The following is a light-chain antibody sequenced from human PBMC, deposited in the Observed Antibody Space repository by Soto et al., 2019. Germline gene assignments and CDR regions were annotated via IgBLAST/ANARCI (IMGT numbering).Light chain of an antibody. CDR1: QSVSSSY. Sequence: EIVLTQSPGTLSLSPGERATLSCRASQSVSSSYLAWYQQKPGQAPRLLIYGASSRATGIPDRFSGSGSGTDFTLTISRLEPEDFVVYYCHQYGSSPSTFGQGTKVDI. J-gene: IGKJ1*01. CDR3: HQYGSSPST. CDR2: GAS. V-gene: IGKV3-20*01.